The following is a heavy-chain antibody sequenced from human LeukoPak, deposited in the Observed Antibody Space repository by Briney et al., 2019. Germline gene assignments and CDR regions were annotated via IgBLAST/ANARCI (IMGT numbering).Heavy chain of an antibody. Sequence: SGPTLVKPTQTLTLTCTFSGFSLSTSGVGVGWIRQPPGKALEWLALIYWDDDKRYSPSLKSRLTITKDTSKNQVVLTMTNMDPVDTATYYRAHSLRYSGYDPNDAFDIWGQGTMVTVSS. CDR2: IYWDDDK. CDR3: AHSLRYSGYDPNDAFDI. J-gene: IGHJ3*02. V-gene: IGHV2-5*02. D-gene: IGHD5-12*01. CDR1: GFSLSTSGVG.